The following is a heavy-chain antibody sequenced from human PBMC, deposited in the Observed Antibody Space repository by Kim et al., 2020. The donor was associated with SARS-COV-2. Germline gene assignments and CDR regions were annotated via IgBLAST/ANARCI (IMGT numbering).Heavy chain of an antibody. D-gene: IGHD1-26*01. CDR3: ARGVGAIRFGYGMDV. CDR1: GYTFTSYY. Sequence: ASVKVSCKASGYTFTSYYMHWVRQAPGQGLEWMGIINPSGGSTSYAQKFQGRVTMTRDTSTSTVYMELSSLRSEDTAVYYCARGVGAIRFGYGMDVWGQGATVTDSS. J-gene: IGHJ6*02. CDR2: INPSGGST. V-gene: IGHV1-46*01.